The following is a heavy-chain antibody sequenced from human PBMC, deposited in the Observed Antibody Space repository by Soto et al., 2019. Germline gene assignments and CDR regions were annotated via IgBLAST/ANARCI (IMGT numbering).Heavy chain of an antibody. J-gene: IGHJ4*02. CDR2: MNPNSGDT. CDR3: ARGELLWFGELLR. V-gene: IGHV1-8*01. D-gene: IGHD3-10*01. CDR1: GYTFTSYE. Sequence: QVQLVQSGAEVKKPGASVKVSCKASGYTFTSYEINWVRQANGQGLERMGWMNPNSGDTGYAQKFQGRVTMTRNTSISTAYMELSSLRSEDTAVYYCARGELLWFGELLRWGQGTLVTVSS.